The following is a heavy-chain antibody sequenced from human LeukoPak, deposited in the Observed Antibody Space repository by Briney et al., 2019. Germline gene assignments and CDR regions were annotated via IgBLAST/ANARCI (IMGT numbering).Heavy chain of an antibody. J-gene: IGHJ6*02. CDR3: ARDQYYDILTGPKYYYGMDV. CDR2: ISTYNSNT. D-gene: IGHD3-9*01. Sequence: ASVKVSCKASGYTFTSYGINWVRQAPGQGLEWMGWISTYNSNTDYAQNLQGRVTMTTDTSTSTAYMELRSLRSDDTAVYYCARDQYYDILTGPKYYYGMDVWGQGTTVTVSS. CDR1: GYTFTSYG. V-gene: IGHV1-18*01.